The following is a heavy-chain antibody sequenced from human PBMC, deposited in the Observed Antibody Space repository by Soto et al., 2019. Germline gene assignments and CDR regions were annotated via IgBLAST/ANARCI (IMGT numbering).Heavy chain of an antibody. CDR2: MKPSSGET. D-gene: IGHD3-10*01. J-gene: IGHJ5*02. CDR3: VRVRFEESNKPTNWFDP. CDR1: GYSFTSYD. V-gene: IGHV1-8*01. Sequence: GASVKVSCKASGYSFTSYDVNWVRQATGQGLEWMGWMKPSSGETGYAQNFRGRVTMTRNTSISTAYMELSSLRSDDTAVYYCVRVRFEESNKPTNWFDPWGQGTLVTVSS.